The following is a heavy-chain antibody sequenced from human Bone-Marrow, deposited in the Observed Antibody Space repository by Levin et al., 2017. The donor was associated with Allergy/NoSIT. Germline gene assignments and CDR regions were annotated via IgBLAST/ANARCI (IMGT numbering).Heavy chain of an antibody. J-gene: IGHJ4*02. D-gene: IGHD3-9*01. Sequence: GGSLRLSCAASGFTFSSYWMSWVRQAPGKGLEWVANIKQDGSEKYYVDSVKGRFTISRDNAKNSLYLQMNSLRAEDTAVYYCAREESYYDILTGYYAYYFDYWGQGTLVTVSS. V-gene: IGHV3-7*01. CDR3: AREESYYDILTGYYAYYFDY. CDR2: IKQDGSEK. CDR1: GFTFSSYW.